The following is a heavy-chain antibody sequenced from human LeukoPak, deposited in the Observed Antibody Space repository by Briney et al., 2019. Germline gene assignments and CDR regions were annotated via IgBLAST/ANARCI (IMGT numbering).Heavy chain of an antibody. CDR1: GGSISTSNW. V-gene: IGHV4-4*02. J-gene: IGHJ4*02. D-gene: IGHD1/OR15-1a*01. CDR2: IYHSGST. Sequence: PSETLSLTCAVSGGSISTSNWWSWVRQPPGKGLEWIGEIYHSGSTNYNPSLKGRFTISVDTSKNQFSLKLSSVTAADTAVYYCAKVARGTRYYFDYWGQGTLVTVSS. CDR3: AKVARGTRYYFDY.